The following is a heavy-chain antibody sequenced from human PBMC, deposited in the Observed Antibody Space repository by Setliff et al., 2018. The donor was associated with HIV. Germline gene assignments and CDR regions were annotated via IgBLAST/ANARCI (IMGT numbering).Heavy chain of an antibody. D-gene: IGHD2-15*01. CDR2: ISSSGTT. V-gene: IGHV4-4*09. CDR3: ARLGRAIDDGGSSLRLDF. J-gene: IGHJ4*02. CDR1: DDSFSNYD. Sequence: PSETLSLTCDVSDDSFSNYDWTWIRQPPGKALQWIGYISSSGTTNYNPSLRSRVTISIETSNTRFFLWLRSVTAAGTATYFCARLGRAIDDGGSSLRLDFWGQGMLVTVSS.